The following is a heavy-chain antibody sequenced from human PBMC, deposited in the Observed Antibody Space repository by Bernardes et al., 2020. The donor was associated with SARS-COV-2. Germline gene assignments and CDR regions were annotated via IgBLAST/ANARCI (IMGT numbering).Heavy chain of an antibody. CDR3: ARGLRWAFDY. D-gene: IGHD4-17*01. V-gene: IGHV3-53*01. CDR1: GFTVSSKY. CDR2: IQSGGYT. J-gene: IGHJ4*02. Sequence: GGSLRFSCAVSGFTVSSKYMNWVRQAPGKGLEWVSVIQSGGYTNYADSVKGRFTVSRDTSENTVSLQMNSLRAEDTAVYYCARGLRWAFDYWGQGTLVSVSS.